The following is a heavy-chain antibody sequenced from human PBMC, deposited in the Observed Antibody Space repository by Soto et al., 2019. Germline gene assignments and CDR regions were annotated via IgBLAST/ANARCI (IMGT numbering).Heavy chain of an antibody. V-gene: IGHV1-46*01. D-gene: IGHD4-17*01. CDR1: GYTLTRFY. CDR2: INTRGGTT. J-gene: IGHJ4*02. Sequence: QVQLVQSGAEVRKPGASVRLSCKASGYTLTRFYLHWVRQAPGQGLEWMGIINTRGGTTASAQKFRGRLTVTRDTSTSTVYMELSNLRSEDTAIYYCARGPDDSDVPRWDYWGQGTRVTVSS. CDR3: ARGPDDSDVPRWDY.